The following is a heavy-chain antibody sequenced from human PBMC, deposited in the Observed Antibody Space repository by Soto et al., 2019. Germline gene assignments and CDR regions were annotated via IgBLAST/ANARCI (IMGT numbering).Heavy chain of an antibody. V-gene: IGHV3-13*01. J-gene: IGHJ6*02. CDR3: ARDKDYYGMDV. CDR1: GFTFSSYD. Sequence: GGSLRLSCAASGFTFSSYDMHWVRQATGKGLEWVSAIGTAGDTYYPGSVKGRFTISRENAKNSLYLQMNSLRAEDTAVYYCARDKDYYGMDVWGQGTTVTVSS. CDR2: IGTAGDT.